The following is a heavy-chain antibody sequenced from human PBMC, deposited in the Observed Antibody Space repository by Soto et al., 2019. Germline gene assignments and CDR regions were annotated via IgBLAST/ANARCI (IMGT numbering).Heavy chain of an antibody. J-gene: IGHJ5*02. Sequence: EVQLVESGGGLVQPGGSLRLSCAASGFTFSSYWMHWVRQAPGKGLVWVSRINRDGSETYYADSVKGRFTISRDNAKNTLYLQMNSLRGEDTGVYYCARSDWFDPWGQGTLVIVSS. V-gene: IGHV3-74*01. CDR1: GFTFSSYW. CDR2: INRDGSET. CDR3: ARSDWFDP.